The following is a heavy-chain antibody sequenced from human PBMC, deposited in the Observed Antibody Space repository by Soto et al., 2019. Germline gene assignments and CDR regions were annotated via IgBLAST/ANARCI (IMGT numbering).Heavy chain of an antibody. CDR2: IYYSGST. CDR3: ARLERLSGYYARGRVNYYFDY. Sequence: KPSETLSLTCTVSGGSISSSSYYWGWIRQPPGKGLEWIGSIYYSGSTYYNPSLKSRVTISVDTSKNQFSLKLSSVTAADTAVYYCARLERLSGYYARGRVNYYFDYWGQGTLVTVSS. V-gene: IGHV4-39*01. CDR1: GGSISSSSYY. D-gene: IGHD3-22*01. J-gene: IGHJ4*02.